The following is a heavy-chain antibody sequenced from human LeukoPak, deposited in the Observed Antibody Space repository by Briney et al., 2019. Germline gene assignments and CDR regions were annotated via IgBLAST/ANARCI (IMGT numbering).Heavy chain of an antibody. J-gene: IGHJ4*02. D-gene: IGHD3-10*01. CDR1: GYTFTSYG. CDR3: ARDGDDPFSMVRESTVDY. V-gene: IGHV1-18*01. Sequence: KPGASVKVSCKASGYTFTSYGISWVRQAPGQGLEWMGWISAYSGNTNYAQKLQGRVTMTTDTSTSTAYMELRSLRSDDTAVYYCARDGDDPFSMVRESTVDYWGQGTLVTVSS. CDR2: ISAYSGNT.